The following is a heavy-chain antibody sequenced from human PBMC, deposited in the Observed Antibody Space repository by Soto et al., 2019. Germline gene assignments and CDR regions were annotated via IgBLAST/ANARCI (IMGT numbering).Heavy chain of an antibody. Sequence: SETLSLTCTVSGGSISSGGYYWSWIRQHPGKGLEWIGYIYYSGSTYYNPSLKSRVTISVDTSKNQFSLKLSSVTAADTAVYYCAADYTLYYFDYWGQGTLVTVSS. J-gene: IGHJ4*02. CDR2: IYYSGST. CDR3: AADYTLYYFDY. V-gene: IGHV4-31*03. D-gene: IGHD4-4*01. CDR1: GGSISSGGYY.